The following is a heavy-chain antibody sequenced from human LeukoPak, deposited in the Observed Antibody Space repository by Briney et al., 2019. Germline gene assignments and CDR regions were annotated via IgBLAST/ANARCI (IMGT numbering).Heavy chain of an antibody. V-gene: IGHV4-39*07. Sequence: SETLSLTCTVSGGSISSSSYYWGWIRQPPGKGLEWIGSIYYSGSTYYNPSLKSRVTISVDTSKNQFSLKLSSVTAADTAVYYCARAKSHSSWYKKRGKYFDYWGQGTLVTVSS. CDR2: IYYSGST. CDR1: GGSISSSSYY. J-gene: IGHJ4*02. D-gene: IGHD6-13*01. CDR3: ARAKSHSSWYKKRGKYFDY.